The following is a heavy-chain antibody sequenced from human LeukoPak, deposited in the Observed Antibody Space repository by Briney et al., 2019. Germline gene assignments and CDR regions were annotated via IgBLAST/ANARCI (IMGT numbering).Heavy chain of an antibody. D-gene: IGHD3-22*01. Sequence: GGSLRLSCAASGFIFSSYAMNWVRQAPGKGLEWVSYIGSSGSSIYYADSVKGRFTISRDSAKNSLYLQMNSLRAEDTAVYYCARDASYYYDSSGYYYFDYWGQGTLVTVSS. CDR2: IGSSGSSI. J-gene: IGHJ4*02. CDR1: GFIFSSYA. V-gene: IGHV3-48*03. CDR3: ARDASYYYDSSGYYYFDY.